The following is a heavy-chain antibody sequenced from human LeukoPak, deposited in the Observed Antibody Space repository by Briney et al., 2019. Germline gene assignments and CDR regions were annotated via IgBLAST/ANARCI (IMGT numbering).Heavy chain of an antibody. Sequence: PSETLSLTCTVSGGSISSYYWSWIRQPPGKGLEWIGSIYYSGSTYYNPSLKSRVTISVDTSKNQFSLKLSSVTAADTAVYYCARDRQWELGAFDIWGQGTMVTVSS. CDR2: IYYSGST. J-gene: IGHJ3*02. V-gene: IGHV4-39*07. CDR3: ARDRQWELGAFDI. D-gene: IGHD1-26*01. CDR1: GGSISSYY.